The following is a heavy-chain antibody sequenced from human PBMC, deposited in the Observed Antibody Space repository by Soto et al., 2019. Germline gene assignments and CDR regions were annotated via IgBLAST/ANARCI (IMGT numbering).Heavy chain of an antibody. D-gene: IGHD3-3*02. V-gene: IGHV4-39*01. CDR1: TFSSYA. CDR3: ARLPSRHLVDY. J-gene: IGHJ4*02. Sequence: TFSSYAMSWVRQPPGKGLEWIGSMYYGVSTYYNPSLKSRVTVSVDASKNQFSLNLSSVTAADTAVYYCARLPSRHLVDYWGQGTLVTVSS. CDR2: MYYGVST.